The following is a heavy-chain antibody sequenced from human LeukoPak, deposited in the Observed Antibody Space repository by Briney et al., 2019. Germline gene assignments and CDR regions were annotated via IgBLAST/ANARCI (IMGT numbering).Heavy chain of an antibody. CDR2: ISSSSSYI. D-gene: IGHD7-27*01. J-gene: IGHJ3*02. V-gene: IGHV3-21*01. Sequence: GGSLRLSCAASGFTFSSYTMNWVRQAPGKGLEWVSSISSSSSYIYYADSVRGRFTISRDNAKNSLYLQMNSLRAEDTAVYYCARDLNVWGAFDIWGRGTMVTVSS. CDR3: ARDLNVWGAFDI. CDR1: GFTFSSYT.